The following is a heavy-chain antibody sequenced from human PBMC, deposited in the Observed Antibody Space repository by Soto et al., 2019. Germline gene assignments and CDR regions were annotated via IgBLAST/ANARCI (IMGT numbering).Heavy chain of an antibody. Sequence: EVQLVESGGGLVKPGGSLRLSCAASGFTFSNAWMNWVRQAPGKGLEWVGRIKSKTDGGTTDYAAPVKGRFTISRDDAKNTLYLQMNSLKTEDTAVYYCPTVPLYDYGDYAHAFDIWGQGTMVTVSS. V-gene: IGHV3-15*07. D-gene: IGHD4-17*01. CDR1: GFTFSNAW. CDR3: PTVPLYDYGDYAHAFDI. CDR2: IKSKTDGGTT. J-gene: IGHJ3*02.